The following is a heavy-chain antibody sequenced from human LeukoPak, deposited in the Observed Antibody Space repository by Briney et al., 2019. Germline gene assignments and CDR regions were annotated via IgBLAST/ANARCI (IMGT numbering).Heavy chain of an antibody. CDR2: IYYSGTT. V-gene: IGHV4-39*01. CDR3: ARQISDYYYYYIDV. CDR1: GGSISSSHYY. Sequence: SEPLSLTCTVSGGSISSSHYYWGWIRQPPGKGLEWIGTIYYSGTTYYNPSLESRVTISEDTSKNQFSLTLRSVTAADTAVYYCARQISDYYYYYIDVWGKGATVTVSS. D-gene: IGHD3-3*01. J-gene: IGHJ6*03.